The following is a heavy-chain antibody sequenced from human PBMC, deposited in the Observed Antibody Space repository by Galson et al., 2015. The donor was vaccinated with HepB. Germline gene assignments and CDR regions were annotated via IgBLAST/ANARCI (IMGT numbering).Heavy chain of an antibody. Sequence: SLRLSCAASGFTFSSYSMNWVRQAPGKGLEWVSSISSSSSYIYYADSVKGRFTISRDNAKNSLYLQMNSLRAEDTAVYYCARQDIVVVPAAPFDYWGQGTLVTVSS. V-gene: IGHV3-21*01. D-gene: IGHD2-2*01. CDR2: ISSSSSYI. CDR3: ARQDIVVVPAAPFDY. CDR1: GFTFSSYS. J-gene: IGHJ4*02.